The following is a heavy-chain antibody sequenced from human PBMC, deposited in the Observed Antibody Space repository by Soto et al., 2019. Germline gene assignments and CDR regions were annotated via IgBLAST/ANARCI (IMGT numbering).Heavy chain of an antibody. D-gene: IGHD2-21*01. CDR3: ARRRYCGYDCYHKHYYGMDV. Sequence: ASVKVSCKASGDTFSSYAVNWVRQAPXRSLEWMGRIITVLGTTDYAQNFKGRLTITAEKSTKTVYMELSSLRSEDTAVYYCARRRYCGYDCYHKHYYGMDVWGQGTTVTVSS. CDR2: IITVLGTT. V-gene: IGHV1-69*04. J-gene: IGHJ6*02. CDR1: GDTFSSYA.